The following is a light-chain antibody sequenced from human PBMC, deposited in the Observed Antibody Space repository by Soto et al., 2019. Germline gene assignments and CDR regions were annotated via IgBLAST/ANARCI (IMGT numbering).Light chain of an antibody. V-gene: IGKV1-5*01. J-gene: IGKJ4*01. CDR1: QSISNW. Sequence: DIQMTQSPSTLPASVGDRVTITCRASQSISNWLAWYQQKPGKAPKLLIYDASSLESGVPSRFSGSGSGTDFTLTISSLEPEDFGVYYCQQRTGYFGGGTKVDIK. CDR3: QQRTGY. CDR2: DAS.